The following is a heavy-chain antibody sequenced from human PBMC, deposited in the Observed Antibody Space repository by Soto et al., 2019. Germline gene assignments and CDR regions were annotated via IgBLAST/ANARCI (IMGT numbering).Heavy chain of an antibody. D-gene: IGHD2-8*01. CDR3: ARRALPQCINGVCYKDGFWDY. J-gene: IGHJ4*02. CDR2: IYYSGTT. CDR1: GGSVSSGGYY. Sequence: PSATLSLTCTVSGGSVSSGGYYWSWIRQHPGTGLEWIGYIYYSGTTYFNPSLKSRASISLDTSKNEFSLKLTSVTAADTAVYYCARRALPQCINGVCYKDGFWDYWGQGALVTVSS. V-gene: IGHV4-31*03.